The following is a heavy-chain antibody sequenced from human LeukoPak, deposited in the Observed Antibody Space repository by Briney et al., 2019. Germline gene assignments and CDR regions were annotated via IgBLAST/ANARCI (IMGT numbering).Heavy chain of an antibody. J-gene: IGHJ4*02. CDR1: GGSISGYY. Sequence: ASETLSLTCTVSGGSISGYYWSRIRQPPGKGLEWIGYIYYSGSTNYNPSFESRVTISIDTSKNQFSLKLSSVTAADTAVYYCARYYGSGTYPLDYWGQGTLVTVSS. CDR2: IYYSGST. V-gene: IGHV4-59*08. D-gene: IGHD3-10*01. CDR3: ARYYGSGTYPLDY.